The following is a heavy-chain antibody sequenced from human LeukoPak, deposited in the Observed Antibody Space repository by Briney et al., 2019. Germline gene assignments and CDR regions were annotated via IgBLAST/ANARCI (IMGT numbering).Heavy chain of an antibody. Sequence: GGPLRLSCAASGFTVSSNYMSWVRQAPGKGLEWVSIINIDGNTYYADSVKGRFTISRDNSKNTLSLQMSSLRDEDTAVYYCARDRGYYDTNWGQGTLVTVSS. CDR3: ARDRGYYDTN. J-gene: IGHJ4*02. D-gene: IGHD3-22*01. CDR2: INIDGNT. CDR1: GFTVSSNY. V-gene: IGHV3-53*01.